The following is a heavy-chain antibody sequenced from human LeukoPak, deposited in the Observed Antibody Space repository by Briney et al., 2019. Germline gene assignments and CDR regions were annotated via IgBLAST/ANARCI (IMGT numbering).Heavy chain of an antibody. Sequence: KPSETLSLTCTVSGGSISSSSYYWGWIRQPPGKGLEWIGSIYYSGSTYYNPSLKSRVTISVDTSKNQFSLKLSSVTAADTAVYYCATPVVVTAAPNFWGQGTLVTVSS. D-gene: IGHD2-21*02. CDR2: IYYSGST. J-gene: IGHJ4*02. CDR3: ATPVVVTAAPNF. V-gene: IGHV4-39*01. CDR1: GGSISSSSYY.